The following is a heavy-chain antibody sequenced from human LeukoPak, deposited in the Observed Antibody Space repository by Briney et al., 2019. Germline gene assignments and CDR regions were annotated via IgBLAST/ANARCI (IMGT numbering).Heavy chain of an antibody. D-gene: IGHD6-6*01. CDR3: ARDPSQALYSSSGFDY. CDR2: IWYDGSNK. V-gene: IGHV3-33*01. J-gene: IGHJ4*02. Sequence: GGSLRLSCAASGFPFSSYCMHWVRQAPGKGLGWVAVIWYDGSNKYYADSVKGRFTISRDNSKSTLYLQMNSLRAEDTAVYYCARDPSQALYSSSGFDYWGQGTLVTVSS. CDR1: GFPFSSYC.